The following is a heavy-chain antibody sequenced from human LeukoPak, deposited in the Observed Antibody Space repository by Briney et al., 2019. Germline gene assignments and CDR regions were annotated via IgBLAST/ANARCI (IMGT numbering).Heavy chain of an antibody. CDR1: GFTVSSNY. CDR3: AKDPTAAGYSSGWFYYYYYGMDV. V-gene: IGHV3-66*01. Sequence: GGSLRLSCAASGFTVSSNYTSWVRQAPGKGLEWVSVIISGGTTSYAGSVRGRFAISRDNSKNTLYLQMNSLRAEDTAVYYCAKDPTAAGYSSGWFYYYYYGMDVWGQGTTVTVSS. J-gene: IGHJ6*02. CDR2: IISGGTT. D-gene: IGHD6-19*01.